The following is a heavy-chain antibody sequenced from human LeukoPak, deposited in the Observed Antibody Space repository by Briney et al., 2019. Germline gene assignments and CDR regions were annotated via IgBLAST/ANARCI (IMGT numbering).Heavy chain of an antibody. Sequence: ASVKVSCKASGYTFISYGINWVRQAPGQGLEWMGWISPHNGNTNYAQKLQGRVTMTTDTSTSTACMEVRSLRSDDTAVYYCARAWIAVAGPGTSDYWGQGTLVMVSS. V-gene: IGHV1-18*01. CDR1: GYTFISYG. CDR3: ARAWIAVAGPGTSDY. CDR2: ISPHNGNT. J-gene: IGHJ4*02. D-gene: IGHD6-19*01.